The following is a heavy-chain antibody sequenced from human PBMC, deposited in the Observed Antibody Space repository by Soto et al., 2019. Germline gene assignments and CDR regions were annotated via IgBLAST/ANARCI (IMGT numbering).Heavy chain of an antibody. CDR3: AKDYYDSSGYYYYYYYGMDV. CDR1: GFTFSSYG. D-gene: IGHD3-22*01. V-gene: IGHV3-30*18. Sequence: QVQLVESGGGVVQPGRSLRLSCAASGFTFSSYGMHWVRQAPGKGLEWVAVISYDGSNKYYADSVKGRFTISRDNSKNTLYLQMNSLRAEDTAVYYCAKDYYDSSGYYYYYYYGMDVWGQGTTVTVSS. J-gene: IGHJ6*02. CDR2: ISYDGSNK.